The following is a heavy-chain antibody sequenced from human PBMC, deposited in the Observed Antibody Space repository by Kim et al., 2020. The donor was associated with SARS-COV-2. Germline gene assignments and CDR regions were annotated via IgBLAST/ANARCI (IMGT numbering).Heavy chain of an antibody. V-gene: IGHV5-51*01. CDR3: ARVDSFGSGRYFPTFGR. J-gene: IGHJ4*02. D-gene: IGHD3-10*01. CDR2: IYPDDSDA. Sequence: GESLKISCQGSGYTFSSYWIAWVRQTPGKGLEWIGNIYPDDSDARYSPSFQGQATISVDTSISTVYLQWSGLKASDTGTYFCARVDSFGSGRYFPTFGRWGRGPLVTVSS. CDR1: GYTFSSYW.